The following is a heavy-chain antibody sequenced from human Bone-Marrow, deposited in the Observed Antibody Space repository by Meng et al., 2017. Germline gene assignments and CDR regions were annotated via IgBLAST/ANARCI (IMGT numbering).Heavy chain of an antibody. Sequence: GESLKISCAASGFTFSSYWMSWVRQAPGKGLEWVANIKQDGSEKYYVDSVKGRFTISRDNAKNSLYLQMNSLRAEDTAVYYCAREVRESSGWYWSRVDYFDYWGQGTLVTVSS. J-gene: IGHJ4*02. V-gene: IGHV3-7*01. CDR1: GFTFSSYW. D-gene: IGHD6-19*01. CDR3: AREVRESSGWYWSRVDYFDY. CDR2: IKQDGSEK.